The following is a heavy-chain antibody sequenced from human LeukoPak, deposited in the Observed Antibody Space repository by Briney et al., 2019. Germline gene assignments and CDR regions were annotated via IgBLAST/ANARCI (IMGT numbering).Heavy chain of an antibody. D-gene: IGHD2-2*01. CDR1: GFTFSDYY. V-gene: IGHV3-11*01. CDR2: ISSSAHSI. J-gene: IGHJ5*02. CDR3: ARGSTSYLSWFDP. Sequence: GGPLRLSCAASGFTFSDYYMSWIRQAPGKGLEWVTYISSSAHSIYYADSVQGRFTISRDNAKNSVFLQMNSLRAEDTAVYYCARGSTSYLSWFDPWGQGTLVTVSS.